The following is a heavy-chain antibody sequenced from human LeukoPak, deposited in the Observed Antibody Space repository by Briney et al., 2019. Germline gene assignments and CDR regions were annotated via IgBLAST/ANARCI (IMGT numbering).Heavy chain of an antibody. V-gene: IGHV4-59*01. CDR3: ARGSRELYYFDY. CDR1: GGSISSYY. CDR2: IYYSGST. D-gene: IGHD1-7*01. J-gene: IGHJ4*02. Sequence: SETLSLTCTVSGGSISSYYWSWIRQPPGRGLEWIGYIYYSGSTKYTPSLKSRVTISVDASKTQFSLKLNSVTAADTAVYYCARGSRELYYFDYWGQGTLVTVSS.